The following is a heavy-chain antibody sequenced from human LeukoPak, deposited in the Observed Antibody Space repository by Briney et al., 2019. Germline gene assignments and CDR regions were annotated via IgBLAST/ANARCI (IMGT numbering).Heavy chain of an antibody. CDR3: ARARTRGYSGYGEGY. J-gene: IGHJ4*02. CDR2: IKQDGSEK. Sequence: GGSLRLSCAASGFTFSSYWMSWVRQAPGKGLEWVANIKQDGSEKYYVDSVKGQFTISRDNAKNSLYLQMNSLRAEDTAVYYCARARTRGYSGYGEGYWGQGTLVTVSS. CDR1: GFTFSSYW. V-gene: IGHV3-7*03. D-gene: IGHD5-12*01.